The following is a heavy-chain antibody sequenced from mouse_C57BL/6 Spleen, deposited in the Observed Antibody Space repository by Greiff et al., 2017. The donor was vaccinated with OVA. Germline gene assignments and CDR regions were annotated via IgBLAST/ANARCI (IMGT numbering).Heavy chain of an antibody. V-gene: IGHV1-81*01. CDR3: ARSFITTVVATWDYAMDY. J-gene: IGHJ4*01. Sequence: QVQLQQSGAELARPGASVKLSCKASGYTFTSYGISWVKQRTGQGLEWIGEIYPRSGNTYYNEKFKGKATLTADKSSSTAYMELRSLTSEDSAVYFGARSFITTVVATWDYAMDYWGKGTSVTVSS. CDR2: IYPRSGNT. CDR1: GYTFTSYG. D-gene: IGHD1-1*01.